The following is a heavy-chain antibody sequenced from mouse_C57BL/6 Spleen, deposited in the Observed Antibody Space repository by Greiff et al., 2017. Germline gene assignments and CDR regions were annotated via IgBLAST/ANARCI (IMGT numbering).Heavy chain of an antibody. CDR1: GFSLTSYG. Sequence: VKLMESGPGLVQPSQSLSITCTVSGFSLTSYGVHWVRQSPGKGLEWLGVIWRGGSTDYNAAFMSRLSITKDNSKSQVFFKMNSLQADDTAIYYCASAYDYDVGWYFDVWGTGTTVTVSS. D-gene: IGHD2-4*01. CDR2: IWRGGST. J-gene: IGHJ1*03. CDR3: ASAYDYDVGWYFDV. V-gene: IGHV2-5*01.